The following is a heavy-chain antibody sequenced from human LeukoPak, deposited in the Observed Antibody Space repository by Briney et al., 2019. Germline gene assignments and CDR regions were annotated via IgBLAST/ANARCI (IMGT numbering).Heavy chain of an antibody. V-gene: IGHV4-39*01. CDR2: IYYSGSP. J-gene: IGHJ6*04. CDR1: GDSVSSSAYY. Sequence: PSETLSLTCTVSGDSVSSSAYYWGWVRRPPGKGLEWIGTIYYSGSPYYNPSLKRRVTISVDSSENQFSLSLSFVTAEDTAMYYCARHLQGHCTAGSCAGLDVWGKGTTVTVSS. D-gene: IGHD2-15*01. CDR3: ARHLQGHCTAGSCAGLDV.